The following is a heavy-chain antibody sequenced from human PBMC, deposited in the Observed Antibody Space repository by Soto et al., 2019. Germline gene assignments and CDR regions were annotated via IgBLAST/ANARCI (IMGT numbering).Heavy chain of an antibody. Sequence: PGGSLRLSCAASGFTVSSNYMSWVRQAPGKGLEWVSVIYSGGSTYYADSVKGRFTISRHNSKNTLYLQMNSLRAEDTAVYYCARGGSSSAFSSSWYTEYFQHWGQGTLVTVSS. CDR1: GFTVSSNY. CDR3: ARGGSSSAFSSSWYTEYFQH. CDR2: IYSGGST. D-gene: IGHD6-13*01. J-gene: IGHJ1*01. V-gene: IGHV3-53*04.